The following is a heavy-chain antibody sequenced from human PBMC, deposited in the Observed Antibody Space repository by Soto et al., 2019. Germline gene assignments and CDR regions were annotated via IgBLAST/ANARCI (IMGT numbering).Heavy chain of an antibody. D-gene: IGHD2-2*01. Sequence: SVKVSCKASGGTFNNYVINWVRQAPGQGLEWMAGIIPIFGTPNYAQKFQGRVTITADKSTSTAYMELNSLRSEDTAVYYCAGRCDGTNCLEHFDYWGQGTLVTVYS. V-gene: IGHV1-69*06. CDR1: GGTFNNYV. J-gene: IGHJ4*02. CDR3: AGRCDGTNCLEHFDY. CDR2: IIPIFGTP.